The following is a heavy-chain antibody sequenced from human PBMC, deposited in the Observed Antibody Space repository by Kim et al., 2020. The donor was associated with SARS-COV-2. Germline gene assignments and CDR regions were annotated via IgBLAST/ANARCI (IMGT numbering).Heavy chain of an antibody. D-gene: IGHD2-2*01. CDR3: AKGGGYCSSTSCYFDY. Sequence: VKGRFPSSRDNAKNRLYLQMNSLRAEDTAVYYCAKGGGYCSSTSCYFDYWGQGPLVTVSS. V-gene: IGHV3-23*01. J-gene: IGHJ4*02.